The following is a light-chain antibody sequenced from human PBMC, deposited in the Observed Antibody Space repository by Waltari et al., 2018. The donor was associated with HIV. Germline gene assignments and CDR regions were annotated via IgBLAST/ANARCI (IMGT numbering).Light chain of an antibody. Sequence: QPELTQPPSVSGAPGQTVTSSRTGRSSTPGAGSGVHWYQHLPGAAPKLLISDINNRPSGVPDRFSGSKSGTSASLAITGLQVEDEGDYFCQSYDSSLSVIFGGGTKLTVL. V-gene: IGLV1-40*01. CDR1: SSTPGAGSG. J-gene: IGLJ2*01. CDR3: QSYDSSLSVI. CDR2: DIN.